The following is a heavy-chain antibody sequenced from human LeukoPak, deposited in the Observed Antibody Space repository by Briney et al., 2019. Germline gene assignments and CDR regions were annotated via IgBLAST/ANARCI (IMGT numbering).Heavy chain of an antibody. CDR1: AFTFSSYA. CDR3: AKGAIWFGEVFDY. J-gene: IGHJ4*02. CDR2: ISGSGGST. Sequence: PGGSLRLSCAASAFTFSSYAMSWDRQAPGKGLEWVSAISGSGGSTYYADSVKGRFTISRDNSKNTLYLQMNSLRAEDTAVYYCAKGAIWFGEVFDYWGQGTLVTVSS. D-gene: IGHD3-10*01. V-gene: IGHV3-23*01.